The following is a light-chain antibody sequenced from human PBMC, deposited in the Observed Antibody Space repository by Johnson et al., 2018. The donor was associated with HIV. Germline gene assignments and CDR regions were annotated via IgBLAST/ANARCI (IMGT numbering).Light chain of an antibody. Sequence: QSVLTQPPSVSAAPGQKVTISCSGTNSNIGNNFVSWYQQFPGTAPKLLIYENNKRPSGIPDRFSASKSGTSATLDITGLQTGDEADYYCGTWDSSLGAHYVFGSGTEVTVL. CDR2: ENN. CDR1: NSNIGNNF. V-gene: IGLV1-51*02. J-gene: IGLJ1*01. CDR3: GTWDSSLGAHYV.